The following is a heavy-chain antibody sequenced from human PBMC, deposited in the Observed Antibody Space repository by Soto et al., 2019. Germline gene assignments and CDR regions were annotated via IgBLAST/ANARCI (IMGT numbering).Heavy chain of an antibody. CDR2: ISANNGNI. CDR1: GYTFTCYT. CDR3: ARQKGINNYYGMDV. V-gene: IGHV1-18*04. D-gene: IGHD3-10*01. J-gene: IGHJ6*02. Sequence: ASVKVSCKASGYTFTCYTFSWVRQAPGQGLEWMGWISANNGNIRYAQKLQGRVTMTTDTSTSTVYVEVWSLRSDDTAVYYCARQKGINNYYGMDVWGQGTTVTVSS.